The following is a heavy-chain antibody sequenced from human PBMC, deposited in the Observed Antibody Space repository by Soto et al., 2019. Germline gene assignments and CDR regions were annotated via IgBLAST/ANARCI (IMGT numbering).Heavy chain of an antibody. CDR1: GYTFTSYY. V-gene: IGHV1-46*01. J-gene: IGHJ5*02. CDR2: INPSGGST. Sequence: RASVKVSCKASGYTFTSYYMHWVRQAPGQGLEWMGIINPSGGSTSYAQKFQGRVTMTRDTSTSTVYMELSSLRSEDTAVYYCAREVVVVPAASGGGWFDPWGQGTLVTVSS. D-gene: IGHD2-2*01. CDR3: AREVVVVPAASGGGWFDP.